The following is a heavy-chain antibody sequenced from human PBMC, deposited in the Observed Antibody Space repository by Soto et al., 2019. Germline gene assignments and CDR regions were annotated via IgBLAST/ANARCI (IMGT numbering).Heavy chain of an antibody. D-gene: IGHD6-13*01. CDR3: AKVPPGIIAAVGGYFDY. J-gene: IGHJ4*02. Sequence: GGSLRLSCAASGFTFSSYAMSWVRQAPGKGLEWVSAISGSGGSTYYADSVKGRFTISRDNSKNTLYLQMNSLRAEDTAVYYCAKVPPGIIAAVGGYFDYWGQGTLVTVSS. CDR2: ISGSGGST. CDR1: GFTFSSYA. V-gene: IGHV3-23*01.